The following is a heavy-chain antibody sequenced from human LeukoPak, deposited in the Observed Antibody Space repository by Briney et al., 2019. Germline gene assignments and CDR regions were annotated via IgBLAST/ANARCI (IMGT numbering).Heavy chain of an antibody. Sequence: GGSLRLSCAASGFSFSSHGMSWVRQAPGKGLEWVSGIIGGAGGTYYADSVKGRFTISRDNSKNTLYLQMNCLRAEDTAVYYCTHGSMYQLDYWGQGTLVTVSS. D-gene: IGHD2-2*01. CDR2: IIGGAGGT. CDR1: GFSFSSHG. V-gene: IGHV3-23*01. J-gene: IGHJ4*02. CDR3: THGSMYQLDY.